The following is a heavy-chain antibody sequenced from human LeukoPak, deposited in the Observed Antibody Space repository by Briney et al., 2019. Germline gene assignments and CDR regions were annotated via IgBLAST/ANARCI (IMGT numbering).Heavy chain of an antibody. CDR1: GFTFSTYS. V-gene: IGHV3-48*04. CDR2: ISSSSSTI. J-gene: IGHJ4*02. CDR3: ARGRDLFDY. Sequence: PGGSLRLSCAAYGFTFSTYSMNWVRQAPGKGLEWVSYISSSSSTIYYADSVKGRFTISGDNAKNSLYLQMNSLRAEDTAVYYCARGRDLFDYWGQGTLVTVSS.